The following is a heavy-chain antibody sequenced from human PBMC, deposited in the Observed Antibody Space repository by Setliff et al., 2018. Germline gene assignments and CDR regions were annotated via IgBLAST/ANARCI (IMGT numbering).Heavy chain of an antibody. CDR1: GDSISSADYF. V-gene: IGHV4-30-4*08. J-gene: IGHJ3*02. CDR2: IYYSGST. D-gene: IGHD1-26*01. CDR3: AREVGAGAFDI. Sequence: SETLSLTCTVSGDSISSADYFWSWIRQPPGKGLEWIGYIYYSGSTNYNSSLKSRLTISVDTSKNQFSLKLSSVTDADTAVYYCAREVGAGAFDIWGQGTMVTVSS.